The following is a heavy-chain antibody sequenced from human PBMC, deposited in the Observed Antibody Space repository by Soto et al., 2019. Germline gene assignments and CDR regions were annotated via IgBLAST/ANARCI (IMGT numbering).Heavy chain of an antibody. Sequence: GRFMRLSCAASGVTFSDFAMSWVRQAPGKGLEWVSSISSSSSYIYYADSVKGRFTISRDNARNSLYLQMNSLRAEDTAVYYCARPNDSGSNSPFDYRGQGTLVTVSS. V-gene: IGHV3-21*01. J-gene: IGHJ4*02. CDR3: ARPNDSGSNSPFDY. CDR1: GVTFSDFA. D-gene: IGHD2-2*01. CDR2: ISSSSSYI.